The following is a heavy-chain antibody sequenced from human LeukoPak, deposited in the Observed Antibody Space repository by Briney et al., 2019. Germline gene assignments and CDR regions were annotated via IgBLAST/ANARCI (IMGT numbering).Heavy chain of an antibody. V-gene: IGHV3-7*01. CDR1: GFTFSNYW. J-gene: IGHJ4*02. CDR3: TRDTGCPGGTCYSFYDY. CDR2: IKQDGTEK. Sequence: QPGGSLRLSCAASGFTFSNYWMTWVRQAPGKGLEWMANIKQDGTEKYYVDSVKGRFTISRDNAENSLYLQMNSLRAEDTAVYYCTRDTGCPGGTCYSFYDYWGQGTLVTVSS. D-gene: IGHD2-15*01.